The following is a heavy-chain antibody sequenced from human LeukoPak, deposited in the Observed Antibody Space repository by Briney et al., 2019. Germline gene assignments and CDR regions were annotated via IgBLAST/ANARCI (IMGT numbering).Heavy chain of an antibody. CDR2: ISYSGTT. J-gene: IGHJ5*02. CDR1: GGSIDSNS. D-gene: IGHD6-13*01. CDR3: ARRSSSWKNWFDP. V-gene: IGHV4-59*01. Sequence: PSETLSLTCTVSGGSIDSNSWTWIRQPPGKGLEWIGYISYSGTTNYNPSLKSRVTMSVDMSKNQFSLKLSSVTAADTAVYYCARRSSSWKNWFDPWGQGTLVTVSS.